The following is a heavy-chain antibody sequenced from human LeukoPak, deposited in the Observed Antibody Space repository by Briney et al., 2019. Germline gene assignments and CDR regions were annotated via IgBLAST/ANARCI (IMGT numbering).Heavy chain of an antibody. J-gene: IGHJ4*02. CDR2: ISAYNGNT. CDR1: GYTFTSYG. V-gene: IGHV1-18*01. CDR3: ARDRLLGYCSSTSCYPWSVAAVAGFDY. Sequence: ASVKVSCKASGYTFTSYGISWVRQAPGQGLEWMGWISAYNGNTNYAQKLQGRVTMTTDTSTSTAYMELRSLTSDETAVYYCARDRLLGYCSSTSCYPWSVAAVAGFDYWGQGTLVTVSA. D-gene: IGHD2-2*01.